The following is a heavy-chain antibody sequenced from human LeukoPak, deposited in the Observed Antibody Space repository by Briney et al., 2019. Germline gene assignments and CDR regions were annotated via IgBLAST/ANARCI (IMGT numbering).Heavy chain of an antibody. V-gene: IGHV6-1*01. D-gene: IGHD2-2*01. J-gene: IGHJ4*02. CDR3: ARGGIGYCTSSSCYFDY. CDR2: KYYRSKWYN. Sequence: SQTLSLTCAISGDSVSSAAWNWIRQSPSSGIEWLGRKYYRSKWYNDYAVSVKSRITINPDTSKNQFSLQLNSVTPEDTAVYYCARGGIGYCTSSSCYFDYWGQGTLVTVSP. CDR1: GDSVSSAA.